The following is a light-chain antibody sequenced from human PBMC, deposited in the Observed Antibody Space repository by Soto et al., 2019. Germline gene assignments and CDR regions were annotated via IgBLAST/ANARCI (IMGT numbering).Light chain of an antibody. J-gene: IGKJ5*01. CDR1: QDITNF. V-gene: IGKV1-33*01. CDR2: DAS. CDR3: QQSDNGPLT. Sequence: IQMTQSQSSLSASVGDRVTITCQASQDITNFLNWYQQKPGKAPKLLISDASNLETGVPSRFSGSGSGTDFTLAIGCLQPEDFAPYYCQQSDNGPLTFGQGTLLEI.